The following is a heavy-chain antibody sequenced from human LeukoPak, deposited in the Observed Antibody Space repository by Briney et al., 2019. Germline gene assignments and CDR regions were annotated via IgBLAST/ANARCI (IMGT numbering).Heavy chain of an antibody. CDR2: ISGSGGSI. D-gene: IGHD2-15*01. J-gene: IGHJ4*02. CDR1: GYTFSGYA. CDR3: AKDKYCSGGSCYYDI. Sequence: SGGSLTLSCTASGYTFSGYAMNWVRHARGGGLEWVSVISGSGGSIYYADSVEGRLTISRDNSKNTLYLQINSVRVEDASLYYCAKDKYCSGGSCYYDIWGQGTLVTASS. V-gene: IGHV3-23*01.